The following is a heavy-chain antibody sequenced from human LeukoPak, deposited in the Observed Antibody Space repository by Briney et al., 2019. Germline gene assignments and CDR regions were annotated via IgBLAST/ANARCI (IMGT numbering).Heavy chain of an antibody. Sequence: GGSLRLSCAASGFTFRSHAMSWVRQAPGKGLEWVSAVSGSGDSIYYADSVKGRFTTSRDNSKNTLFLQINSLRAEDTAVYYCAKRYHSDSRGYLGSFDYWGQGTLVPVSS. CDR3: AKRYHSDSRGYLGSFDY. CDR2: VSGSGDSI. J-gene: IGHJ4*02. D-gene: IGHD3-22*01. V-gene: IGHV3-23*01. CDR1: GFTFRSHA.